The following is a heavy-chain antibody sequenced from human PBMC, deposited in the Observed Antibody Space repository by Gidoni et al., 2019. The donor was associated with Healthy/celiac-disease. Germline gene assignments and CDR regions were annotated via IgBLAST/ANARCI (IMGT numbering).Heavy chain of an antibody. CDR1: GYSFTSYW. CDR2: IYPGDSDT. V-gene: IGHV5-51*03. CDR3: ARRLGEYCSSTSCYGRGQNYFDY. Sequence: EVQLVQSGAEVKKPGESLKISCKGSGYSFTSYWIGWVRQMPGKGLEWMGIIYPGDSDTRYSPSFQGQVTISADKSISTAYLQWSSLKASDTAMYYCARRLGEYCSSTSCYGRGQNYFDYWGQGTLVTVSS. J-gene: IGHJ4*02. D-gene: IGHD2-2*01.